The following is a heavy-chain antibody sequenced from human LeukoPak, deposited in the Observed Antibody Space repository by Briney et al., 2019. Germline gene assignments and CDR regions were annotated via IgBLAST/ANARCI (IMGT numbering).Heavy chain of an antibody. V-gene: IGHV4-34*01. CDR2: INHSGST. Sequence: SETLSLTCAVYGGSFSGYYWSWIRQPPGKGLEWIGEINHSGSTNYNPSLKSRVTISVDTSKNQLSLKLSSVTAADTAVYYCARRDSSGYYYYYYYMDVWGKGTTVTVSS. D-gene: IGHD3-22*01. CDR1: GGSFSGYY. J-gene: IGHJ6*03. CDR3: ARRDSSGYYYYYYYMDV.